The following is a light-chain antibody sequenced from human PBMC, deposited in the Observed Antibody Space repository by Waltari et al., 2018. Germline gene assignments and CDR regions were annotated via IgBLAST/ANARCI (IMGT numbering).Light chain of an antibody. V-gene: IGKV1-39*01. J-gene: IGKJ5*01. CDR2: AAS. CDR1: QSISSY. CDR3: QQSYSTPSIT. Sequence: DIQMTPYPSSLSASVGDRVTINCRASQSISSYLNWYQQKPGKAPKLLIYAASSLQSGVPSRFSGSGSGTDFTLTISSLQPEDFATYYCQQSYSTPSITFGQGTRLEIK.